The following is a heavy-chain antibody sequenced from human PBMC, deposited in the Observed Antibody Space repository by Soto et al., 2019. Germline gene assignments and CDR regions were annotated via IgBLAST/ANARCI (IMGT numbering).Heavy chain of an antibody. CDR3: ARPESTRAYGMDV. CDR2: IYYTGTT. J-gene: IGHJ6*02. Sequence: ASETLSLTCTVSGGSIGSSSYYWAWIGQPPGKGLEWIGSIYYTGTTHYNPSLKSRVTISVDRAKDQLSLKVTSMTAADTAVYYCARPESTRAYGMDVWGQGTTVTVSS. CDR1: GGSIGSSSYY. D-gene: IGHD2-2*01. V-gene: IGHV4-39*01.